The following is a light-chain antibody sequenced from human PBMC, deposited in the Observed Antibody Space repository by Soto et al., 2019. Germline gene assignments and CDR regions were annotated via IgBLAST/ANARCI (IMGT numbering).Light chain of an antibody. J-gene: IGLJ1*01. CDR2: GNS. CDR1: SSNIGAGYD. V-gene: IGLV1-40*01. Sequence: QSVLTQPPSVSGAPGQRVTISCTGSSSNIGAGYDVHWYQQLPGTAPKLLIYGNSNRPSGVPDRFSGSKSGTSASLAITGLQAEDEADYYCQSYDSSLSGVFGTGTKRTAL. CDR3: QSYDSSLSGV.